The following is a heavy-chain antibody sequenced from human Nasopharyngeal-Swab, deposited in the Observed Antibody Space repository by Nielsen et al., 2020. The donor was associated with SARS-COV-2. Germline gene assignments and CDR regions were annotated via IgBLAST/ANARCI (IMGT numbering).Heavy chain of an antibody. CDR2: ISWTSGSI. V-gene: IGHV3-9*01. J-gene: IGHJ1*01. Sequence: SMKISCAAYGCTFDYYAMHWVRQAPGKGLEWVSGISWTSGSIGYADSVKGRFTISRDNAKNSLHLQMNSLRAEDTALYYCANAQDEDFQHWGQGTLVTVSS. CDR3: ANAQDEDFQH. CDR1: GCTFDYYA.